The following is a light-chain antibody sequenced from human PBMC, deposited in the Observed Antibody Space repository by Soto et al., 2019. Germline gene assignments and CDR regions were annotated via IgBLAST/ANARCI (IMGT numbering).Light chain of an antibody. V-gene: IGKV1-5*03. CDR3: QHYNTYSGT. J-gene: IGKJ3*01. Sequence: DIQMTQSPSTLSASVGDRVTITCRASQAISIWLAWFQQKPGKAPKLLIYRASSLESGVPSRFSGSGSGTEFIHTISSLQPDDFAPYYCQHYNTYSGTFGPGNKVDIK. CDR2: RAS. CDR1: QAISIW.